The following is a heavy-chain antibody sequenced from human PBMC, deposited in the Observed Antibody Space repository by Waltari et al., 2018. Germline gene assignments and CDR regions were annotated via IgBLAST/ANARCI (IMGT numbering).Heavy chain of an antibody. CDR1: GSTFSSYS. D-gene: IGHD4-4*01. CDR3: ARDGRRTTLTLPFDY. Sequence: EVQLVESGGGLVKPGGSLRLSCAASGSTFSSYSMNWVRQAPGKGLEWVSSISSSSSYIYYAGSVKGRFTISRDNAKNSLYLQMNSLRAEDTAVYYCARDGRRTTLTLPFDYWGQGTLVTVSS. V-gene: IGHV3-21*01. J-gene: IGHJ4*02. CDR2: ISSSSSYI.